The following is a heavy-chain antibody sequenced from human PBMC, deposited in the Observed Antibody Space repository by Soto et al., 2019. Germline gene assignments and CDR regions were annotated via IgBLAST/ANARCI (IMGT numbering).Heavy chain of an antibody. D-gene: IGHD1-26*01. CDR1: GFTFSSYG. CDR3: AREALEGAPFDY. V-gene: IGHV3-33*01. Sequence: LSLSCAASGFTFSSYGMHWVRQAPGKGLEWVAVIWYDGSNKYYADSVKGRFTISRDNSKNTLYLQMNSLRAEDTAVYYCAREALEGAPFDYWGQGTLVTVSS. J-gene: IGHJ4*02. CDR2: IWYDGSNK.